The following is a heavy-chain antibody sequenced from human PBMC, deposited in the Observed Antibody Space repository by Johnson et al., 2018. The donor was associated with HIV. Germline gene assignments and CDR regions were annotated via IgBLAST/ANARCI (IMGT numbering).Heavy chain of an antibody. J-gene: IGHJ3*02. CDR2: IRYDGSNK. D-gene: IGHD2-15*01. Sequence: QVQLVESGGGVVQPGGSLRLSCAASGFTFSSYGMHWVRQAPGKGLEGVAFIRYDGSNKYYADSVKGRFTISRDNSKNTLYLQMNRLRAEDTAMYFCARDPCTGVSCLPGAFDIWGQGTLVTVSS. CDR3: ARDPCTGVSCLPGAFDI. CDR1: GFTFSSYG. V-gene: IGHV3-30*02.